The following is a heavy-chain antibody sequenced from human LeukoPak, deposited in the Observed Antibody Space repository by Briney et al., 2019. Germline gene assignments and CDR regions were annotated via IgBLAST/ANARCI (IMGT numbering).Heavy chain of an antibody. CDR3: ARQISDYYYYYIDV. CDR2: IYNTDST. J-gene: IGHJ6*03. D-gene: IGHD3-10*01. CDR1: GGSISSTSYY. V-gene: IGHV4-39*01. Sequence: SETMSLTCSVSGGSISSTSYYLGWIRQPPGKGLEWIGSIYNTDSTYYYPSLKSRVSISVDTSRNQCSLKLSSVTAADTAVYYCARQISDYYYYYIDVWGQGTTVTVSS.